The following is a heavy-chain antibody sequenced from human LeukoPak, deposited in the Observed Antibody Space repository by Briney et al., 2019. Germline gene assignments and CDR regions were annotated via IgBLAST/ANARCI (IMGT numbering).Heavy chain of an antibody. CDR2: IRDDGSNK. CDR1: GFTFSSYG. Sequence: GGSPRLSCAASGFTFSSYGMHWVRQAPGKGLEWVAFIRDDGSNKLYADSVKGRFTISTDNSKNTLYLQMNSLRAEDTAVYYCAKTYSSSWYFDCWGQGTLVTVSS. D-gene: IGHD6-13*01. CDR3: AKTYSSSWYFDC. J-gene: IGHJ4*02. V-gene: IGHV3-30*02.